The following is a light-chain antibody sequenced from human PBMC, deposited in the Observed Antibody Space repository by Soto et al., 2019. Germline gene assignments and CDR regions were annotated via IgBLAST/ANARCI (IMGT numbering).Light chain of an antibody. V-gene: IGLV2-14*01. CDR3: NSYTSSSTLYV. Sequence: HSVLPKPASVSGSPGQSVAISCTGTSSDVGAYNYVSWYQQLPGKAPKLLIYDVSHRPSWVSDRFSGSKSGNTASLTISGLQAEDEGDYYCNSYTSSSTLYVFGTGTKVTVL. J-gene: IGLJ1*01. CDR2: DVS. CDR1: SSDVGAYNY.